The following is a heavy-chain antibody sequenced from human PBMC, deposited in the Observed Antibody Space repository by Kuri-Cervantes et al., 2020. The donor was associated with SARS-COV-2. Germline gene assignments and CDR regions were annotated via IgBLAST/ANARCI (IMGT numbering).Heavy chain of an antibody. J-gene: IGHJ6*03. V-gene: IGHV4-59*08. D-gene: IGHD5-18*01. CDR3: ARGLPYYYYYYLDV. CDR2: IYYSGST. CDR1: GCSISSYY. Sequence: SETLSLTCTVSGCSISSYYWSWIRQPPGKGLEWIGYIYYSGSTNYNPSLKSRVTMSVDTSKNQFSLKLSSVTAADTAVYYCARGLPYYYYYYLDVWGKGTTVTVSS.